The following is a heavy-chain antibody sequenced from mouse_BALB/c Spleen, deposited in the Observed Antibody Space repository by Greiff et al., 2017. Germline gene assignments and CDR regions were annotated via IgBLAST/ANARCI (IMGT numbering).Heavy chain of an antibody. J-gene: IGHJ2*01. Sequence: EVQVVESGGGLVKPGGSLKLSCAASGFTFSSYTMSWVRQTPEKRLEWVATISSGGGNTYYPDSVKGRFTISRDNAKNNLYLQMSSLRSEDTALYYCARLPLIYYDYGAFDYWGQGTTLTVSS. CDR1: GFTFSSYT. CDR2: ISSGGGNT. V-gene: IGHV5-9*03. D-gene: IGHD2-4*01. CDR3: ARLPLIYYDYGAFDY.